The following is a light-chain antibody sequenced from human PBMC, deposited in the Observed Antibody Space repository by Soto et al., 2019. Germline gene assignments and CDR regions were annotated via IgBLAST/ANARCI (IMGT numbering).Light chain of an antibody. Sequence: HSALTKPASVSGLPGQSITISCTGTSSDVGGYNYVSWYQQLPGKAPKLIIYDVNNRSPGVSNRFSASKSANAASLTISGLQAEDEADYYCASYTSSNSLYVFGTGTKVTVL. J-gene: IGLJ1*01. V-gene: IGLV2-14*03. CDR3: ASYTSSNSLYV. CDR2: DVN. CDR1: SSDVGGYNY.